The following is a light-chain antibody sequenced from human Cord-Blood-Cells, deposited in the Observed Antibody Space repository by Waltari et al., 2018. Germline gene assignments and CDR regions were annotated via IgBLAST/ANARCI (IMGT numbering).Light chain of an antibody. Sequence: EIVLTQSPATLSLSPGERATPSCRASQSVSSYLAWYQQKPDQAPRLLIYDASNRATGIPARFSGSGSGTDFTLTISSLELEDFAVYYCQQRSNWPPVFTFGPGTKVDIK. CDR1: QSVSSY. CDR2: DAS. J-gene: IGKJ3*01. V-gene: IGKV3-11*01. CDR3: QQRSNWPPVFT.